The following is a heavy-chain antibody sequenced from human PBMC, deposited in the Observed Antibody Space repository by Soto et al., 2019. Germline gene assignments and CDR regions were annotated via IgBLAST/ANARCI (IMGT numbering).Heavy chain of an antibody. D-gene: IGHD3-10*01. Sequence: GGSLRLSFAASGFTFGTTDMGGVRQAPGEGLELVTSNDGRGGSTYYSDSVKSGFTIPSFNSRNTVYLKMNSLRGDHTGLYYCVKNSGWFNTWGQGALVTVSS. CDR1: GFTFGTTD. J-gene: IGHJ5*02. V-gene: IGHV3-23*01. CDR3: VKNSGWFNT. CDR2: NDGRGGST.